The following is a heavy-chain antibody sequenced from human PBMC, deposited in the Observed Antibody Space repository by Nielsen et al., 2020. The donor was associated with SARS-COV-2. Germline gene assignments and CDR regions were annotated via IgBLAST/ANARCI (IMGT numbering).Heavy chain of an antibody. Sequence: SETLSLTCAVSGGSVSSNDWWTWVRQSPGKGLEWIGEVSHSGSINYNPSLKSRVTLSMDKSKNQFSLRLTSVSAADTAVYFCARGDLVVVPSPLLGLGPIFYYFCLDVWGKGTTVTVSS. CDR3: ARGDLVVVPSPLLGLGPIFYYFCLDV. V-gene: IGHV4-4*02. D-gene: IGHD2-2*02. CDR1: GGSVSSNDW. J-gene: IGHJ6*03. CDR2: VSHSGSI.